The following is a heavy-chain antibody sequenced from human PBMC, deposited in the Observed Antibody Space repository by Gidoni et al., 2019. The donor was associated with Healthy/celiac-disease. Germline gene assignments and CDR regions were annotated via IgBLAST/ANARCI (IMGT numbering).Heavy chain of an antibody. V-gene: IGHV5-10-1*03. CDR3: ARLHSGGYSGYDLIRGFDY. Sequence: EVQLVQSGAEVKKPGESLRISCKGSGYSFPSYWISWVRQLPGKGLEWMGRIDPSDSYTNYSPSFQGHVTISADKSISTAYLQWSSLKASDTAMYYCARLHSGGYSGYDLIRGFDYWGQGTLVTVSS. CDR1: GYSFPSYW. CDR2: IDPSDSYT. D-gene: IGHD5-12*01. J-gene: IGHJ4*02.